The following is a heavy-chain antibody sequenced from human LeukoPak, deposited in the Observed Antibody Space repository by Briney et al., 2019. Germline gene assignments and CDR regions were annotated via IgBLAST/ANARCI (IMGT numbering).Heavy chain of an antibody. Sequence: SETLSLTCAVYGGSFSGYYWSWIRQPPGKGLEWIGEINHSGSTNYNPSLKSRVTISVDTSKNQFSLKLSSVTAADTAVYYCARGVTYYYGSGSPDRYYYGMDVWGQGTTVTVSS. CDR1: GGSFSGYY. CDR3: ARGVTYYYGSGSPDRYYYGMDV. D-gene: IGHD3-10*01. CDR2: INHSGST. J-gene: IGHJ6*02. V-gene: IGHV4-34*01.